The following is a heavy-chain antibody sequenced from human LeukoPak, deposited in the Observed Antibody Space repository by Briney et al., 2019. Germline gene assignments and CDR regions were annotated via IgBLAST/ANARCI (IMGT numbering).Heavy chain of an antibody. Sequence: SQTLSLTCTVSGGSISSGDYYCSWIRQHPGEGLEWIGYIHYSGSTYYNPSLKSRVTISVDTSKKQFSLKLSSVTAADTAVYYCARVGVAAKSSRYFDYWGQGTLVTVSS. CDR1: GGSISSGDYY. CDR2: IHYSGST. CDR3: ARVGVAAKSSRYFDY. D-gene: IGHD2-15*01. V-gene: IGHV4-31*03. J-gene: IGHJ4*02.